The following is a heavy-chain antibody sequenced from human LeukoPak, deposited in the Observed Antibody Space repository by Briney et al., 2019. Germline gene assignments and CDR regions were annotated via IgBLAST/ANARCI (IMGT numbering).Heavy chain of an antibody. CDR3: ARLSSTNSYYYYMDV. CDR2: IYTSGST. Sequence: SETLSLTCTVCGGSTSSHYWSWIRQPAGKGLEGIGRIYTSGSTNYNPSLKSRVTMSVDMSKNQFSLKLSSVTAADTAVYYCARLSSTNSYYYYMDVWGNGTTVTVSS. D-gene: IGHD2-2*01. CDR1: GGSTSSHY. V-gene: IGHV4-4*07. J-gene: IGHJ6*03.